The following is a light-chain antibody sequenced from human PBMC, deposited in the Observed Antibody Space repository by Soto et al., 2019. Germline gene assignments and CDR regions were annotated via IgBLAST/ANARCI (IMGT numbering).Light chain of an antibody. J-gene: IGLJ1*01. V-gene: IGLV2-11*01. CDR2: DVS. CDR1: SSDVGGYNY. Sequence: QSVLTQPRSVSGSPGQSVTISCTGTSSDVGGYNYVSWYQQHPGKAPKLMIYDVSKRPSGVRDRFSGSKSGNMASLTISGLQGEDEADYYCCSYAGSYTYVFGTGTKVTVL. CDR3: CSYAGSYTYV.